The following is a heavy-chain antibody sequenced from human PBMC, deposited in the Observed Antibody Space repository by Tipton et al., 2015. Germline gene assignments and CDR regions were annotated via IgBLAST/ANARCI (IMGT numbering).Heavy chain of an antibody. Sequence: TLSLTCTVSSDSINKYYWSWIRQPPGKELQWIGYIQYSGGTNYNPSLESRVSMSVDTSKTQFSLEMRSVTATDPAVYYCARARGRHGGLFDSWGQGTLVTVSS. CDR1: SDSINKYY. V-gene: IGHV4-59*01. D-gene: IGHD4-23*01. CDR2: IQYSGGT. J-gene: IGHJ4*02. CDR3: ARARGRHGGLFDS.